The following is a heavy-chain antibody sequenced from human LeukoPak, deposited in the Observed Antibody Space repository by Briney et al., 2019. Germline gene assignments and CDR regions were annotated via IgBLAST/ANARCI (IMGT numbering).Heavy chain of an antibody. CDR3: AREPFWSGYFSNLHFDY. D-gene: IGHD3-3*01. CDR2: ITTTGNTA. V-gene: IGHV3-11*04. CDR1: GFTFSDYF. J-gene: IGHJ4*02. Sequence: GGSLRLSCAASGFTFSDYFMTWIRQAPGKGLEWISYITTTGNTAFYADSVKGRFTVSRDNAKNSLYLQMNSLRAEDTAVYYCAREPFWSGYFSNLHFDYWGRGTLVTVSS.